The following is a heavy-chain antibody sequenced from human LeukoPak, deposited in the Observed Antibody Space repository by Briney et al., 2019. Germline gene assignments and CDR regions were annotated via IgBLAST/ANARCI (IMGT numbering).Heavy chain of an antibody. Sequence: SETLSLTCAVYGGSFSGYYWSWIRQPPGKGLEWIGEINHSGSTNYNPSLKSRVTISVDTSKNQFSLKLSSVTAADTAVYYSAKKDRGNSGYYYYYMDVWGKGTTVTVSS. V-gene: IGHV4-34*01. CDR2: INHSGST. J-gene: IGHJ6*03. CDR1: GGSFSGYY. CDR3: AKKDRGNSGYYYYYMDV. D-gene: IGHD5-12*01.